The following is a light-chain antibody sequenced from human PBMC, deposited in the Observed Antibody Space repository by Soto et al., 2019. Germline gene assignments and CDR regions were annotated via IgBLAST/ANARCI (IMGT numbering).Light chain of an antibody. CDR3: QSYDSSTVV. V-gene: IGLV6-57*04. CDR2: EGN. J-gene: IGLJ2*01. Sequence: NFMLTQPHSVSASPGTTVTISCTRSSGSIASNYVQWYQQRPGSVPTTVIYEGNQRPSGVPDRFSGSTDGSSNSASLTISGLQTEDEADYYCQSYDSSTVVFGGGTKLTVL. CDR1: SGSIASNY.